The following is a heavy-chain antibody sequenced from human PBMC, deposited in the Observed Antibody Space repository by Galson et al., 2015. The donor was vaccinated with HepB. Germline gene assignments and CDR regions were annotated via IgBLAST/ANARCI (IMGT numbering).Heavy chain of an antibody. J-gene: IGHJ5*02. CDR3: ARDNVPSNWELPCSNWNCFDP. CDR1: GFTFSNYW. V-gene: IGHV3-7*03. Sequence: SLRLSCAASGFTFSNYWMSWVRQAPGKGLEWVANIKRDGREKHYVDSVKGRFTISRDNAKNSLYLQMNSLKAEDTAVYYCARDNVPSNWELPCSNWNCFDPWGQGTLVTVSS. CDR2: IKRDGREK. D-gene: IGHD3-16*02.